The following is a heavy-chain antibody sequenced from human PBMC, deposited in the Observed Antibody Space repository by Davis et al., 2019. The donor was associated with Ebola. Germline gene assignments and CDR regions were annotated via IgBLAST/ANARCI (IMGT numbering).Heavy chain of an antibody. CDR3: ARDSVVTPADY. CDR2: IIPILGIA. J-gene: IGHJ4*02. D-gene: IGHD4-23*01. CDR1: GGTFSSYA. Sequence: AASVKVSCKASGGTFSSYAISWVRQAPGQGLEWMGGIIPILGIANYAQKFRGRVTITADKSTSTAYMELRSLRSDDTAVYYCARDSVVTPADYWGQGTLVTVSS. V-gene: IGHV1-69*10.